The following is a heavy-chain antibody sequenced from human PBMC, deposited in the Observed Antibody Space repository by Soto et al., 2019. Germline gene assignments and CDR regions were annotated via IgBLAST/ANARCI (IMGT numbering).Heavy chain of an antibody. D-gene: IGHD2-15*01. Sequence: SGPTLVNPTQTLTLTCTFSGFSLSTSGVGVGWIRQPPGKALEWLALIYWDDDKRYSPSLKSRLTITKDTSKNQVVLTMTNMDPVDTAHYYCAQTLCRGGNTYYFYMDVWGKGTTVTVS. CDR2: IYWDDDK. CDR3: AQTLCRGGNTYYFYMDV. V-gene: IGHV2-5*02. CDR1: GFSLSTSGVG. J-gene: IGHJ6*03.